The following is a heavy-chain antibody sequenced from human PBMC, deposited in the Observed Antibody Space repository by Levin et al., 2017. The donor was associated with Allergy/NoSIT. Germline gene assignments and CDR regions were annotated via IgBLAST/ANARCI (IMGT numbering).Heavy chain of an antibody. D-gene: IGHD1-26*01. V-gene: IGHV3-33*01. Sequence: GESLKISCAASGFSFSSYGMHWVRQAPGKGLEWVAVIWNDGSNEGYKDSVKGRFTISRDNSNNALYLQMNSLRVEDTAVYFCATDAGGAPFDYWGQGTLVTVSS. J-gene: IGHJ4*02. CDR1: GFSFSSYG. CDR2: IWNDGSNE. CDR3: ATDAGGAPFDY.